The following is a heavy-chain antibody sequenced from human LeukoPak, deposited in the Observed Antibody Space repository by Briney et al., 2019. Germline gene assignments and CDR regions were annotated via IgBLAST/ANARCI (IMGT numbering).Heavy chain of an antibody. Sequence: PGGSLRLSCAASGFTFSDYYMSCLRQAPGKGLEWVSYISSSSSYTNYADSVKGRFTISRDNAKNSLYLQMKRLRAEDTDVYYCASLGTNYGSGTGDYWGEGTLVTVSS. CDR3: ASLGTNYGSGTGDY. J-gene: IGHJ4*02. CDR2: ISSSSSYT. CDR1: GFTFSDYY. D-gene: IGHD3-10*01. V-gene: IGHV3-11*06.